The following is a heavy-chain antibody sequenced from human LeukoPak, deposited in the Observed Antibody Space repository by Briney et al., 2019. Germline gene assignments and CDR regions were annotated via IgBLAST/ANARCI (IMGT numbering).Heavy chain of an antibody. Sequence: PSETLSLTCTVSGGSISSSSYYWGWIRQPPGKGLEWIGSIYYSRRIYYNPSPKSRVTISVDTSKNQFSLKLSSVTAADTAVYYCARQGGYCSSTSCFYYWGQGTLVTVSS. CDR1: GGSISSSSYY. V-gene: IGHV4-39*01. J-gene: IGHJ4*02. D-gene: IGHD2-2*03. CDR3: ARQGGYCSSTSCFYY. CDR2: IYYSRRI.